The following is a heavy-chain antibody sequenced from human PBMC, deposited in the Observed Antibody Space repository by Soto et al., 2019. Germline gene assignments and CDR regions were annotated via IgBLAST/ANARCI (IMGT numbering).Heavy chain of an antibody. CDR2: IYPSVSS. CDR3: AREKVGTTFFDN. D-gene: IGHD1-1*01. V-gene: IGHV4-38-2*02. Sequence: PSETLSLTCSFAGFAISRGYYWSWVRQPPGKGLEWIGSIYPSVSSYHNPSLETRVRLSIDTSKNQFTLNLTSVTAADTALYYCAREKVGTTFFDNWGQGIQVTVSS. J-gene: IGHJ4*02. CDR1: GFAISRGYY.